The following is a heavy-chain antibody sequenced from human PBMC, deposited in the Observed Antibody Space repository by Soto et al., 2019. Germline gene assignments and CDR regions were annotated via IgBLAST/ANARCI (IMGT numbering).Heavy chain of an antibody. D-gene: IGHD3-22*01. J-gene: IGHJ4*02. CDR2: INHSGST. CDR1: GGSFSGYY. V-gene: IGHV4-34*01. Sequence: QVQLQQWGAGLLKPSETLSLTCAVYGGSFSGYYWGWIRQPPGKGLEWLGEINHSGSTNYNPSLNSRVTRAADTSKNQFSRKLSSVTAADTAVYYCAIEALSSGYGGPIWGQGTLVTV. CDR3: AIEALSSGYGGPI.